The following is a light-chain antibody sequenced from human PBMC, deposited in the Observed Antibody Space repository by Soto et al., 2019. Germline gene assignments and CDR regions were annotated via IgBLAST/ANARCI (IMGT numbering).Light chain of an antibody. Sequence: EIVVTHSPATLSVSPGERATLSCRASQSLDSNLACYRQKPGQAPRLLIYDATPRATGIPARFSGSGSGTEFTLTISSLQSEDFAIYYCQQYKSWPFTFGPGTKVEIK. CDR3: QQYKSWPFT. J-gene: IGKJ3*01. V-gene: IGKV3-15*01. CDR1: QSLDSN. CDR2: DAT.